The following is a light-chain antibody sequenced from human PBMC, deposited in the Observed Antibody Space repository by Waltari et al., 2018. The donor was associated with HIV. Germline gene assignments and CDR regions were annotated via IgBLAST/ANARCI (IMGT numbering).Light chain of an antibody. Sequence: QPALTQPASVSGPPGQAITLSCSGTSSDFGNSELVLWYQQHPGKAPKVIVYEVTKRPSGTSDRFSGSKSGNTASLTISGLQAEDEADYYCCSYAGRSIYVFGTGTTVTVL. CDR1: SSDFGNSEL. CDR2: EVT. V-gene: IGLV2-23*02. CDR3: CSYAGRSIYV. J-gene: IGLJ1*01.